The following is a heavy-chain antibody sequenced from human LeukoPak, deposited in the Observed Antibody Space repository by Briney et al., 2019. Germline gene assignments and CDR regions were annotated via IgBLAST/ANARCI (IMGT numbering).Heavy chain of an antibody. CDR3: ARDGGSSWYFDY. CDR2: ISSSGNTT. V-gene: IGHV3-11*04. D-gene: IGHD6-13*01. J-gene: IGHJ4*02. Sequence: GGSLRLSCAASGFTFSNYYISWIRQAPGKGLEWVSYISSSGNTTYHADSVKGRFTISRDNAKNSLYLQMSSLRAEDTAVYYCARDGGSSWYFDYWGQGTLVTVSS. CDR1: GFTFSNYY.